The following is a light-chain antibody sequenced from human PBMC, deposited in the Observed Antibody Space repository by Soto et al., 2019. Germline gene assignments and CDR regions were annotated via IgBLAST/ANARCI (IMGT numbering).Light chain of an antibody. Sequence: QSVLTQPASVSGSPGQSITISCTGTISDVGGNKFVSWYQQYPGKAPKLMICDVSNRPSGVSNRFSGSKSGNTASLTISGLQAEVEADYYCSSFTGTNYVFGTGTEVTVL. V-gene: IGLV2-14*03. J-gene: IGLJ1*01. CDR2: DVS. CDR3: SSFTGTNYV. CDR1: ISDVGGNKF.